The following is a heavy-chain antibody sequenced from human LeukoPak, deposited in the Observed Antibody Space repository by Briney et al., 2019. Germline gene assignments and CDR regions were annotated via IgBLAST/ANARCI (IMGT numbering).Heavy chain of an antibody. J-gene: IGHJ4*02. Sequence: ASVKVSCKASGYTFTSYYMHWLRQAPGQGLEWMGIINPSGGSTSYAQKFQGRVTMTRDTSTSTVYMELSSLRSEDTAVYYCARATFDYDTPPGIDYWGQGTLVTVSS. CDR3: ARATFDYDTPPGIDY. D-gene: IGHD3-22*01. CDR2: INPSGGST. V-gene: IGHV1-46*01. CDR1: GYTFTSYY.